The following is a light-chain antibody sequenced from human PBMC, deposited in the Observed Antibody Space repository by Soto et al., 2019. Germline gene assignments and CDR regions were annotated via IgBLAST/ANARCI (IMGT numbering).Light chain of an antibody. CDR2: EVT. V-gene: IGLV2-23*02. CDR3: CSHAARMLFPSV. CDR1: SGDVGRDEL. Sequence: QSALTQPASVSGSPGQSITISCTGTSGDVGRDELVSWYQQHPGKAPKLIIYEVTRRPSGVSNRFSGSKSGKTASLTISGLQDEDVADYYCCSHAARMLFPSVFGTATRSPS. J-gene: IGLJ1*01.